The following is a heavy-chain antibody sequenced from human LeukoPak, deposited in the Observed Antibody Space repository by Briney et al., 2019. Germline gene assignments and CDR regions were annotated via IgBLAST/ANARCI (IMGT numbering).Heavy chain of an antibody. CDR3: AREVAEGELPNYFDY. CDR1: GYTFTSYD. D-gene: IGHD1-26*01. Sequence: ASVKVSCKASGYTFTSYDINWVRQATGQGLEWMGWMNPNSGNTGYAQKFQGRVTITRNTSISTAYMELSSLRSEDTALYYCAREVAEGELPNYFDYWGQGTLVTVSS. V-gene: IGHV1-8*03. J-gene: IGHJ4*02. CDR2: MNPNSGNT.